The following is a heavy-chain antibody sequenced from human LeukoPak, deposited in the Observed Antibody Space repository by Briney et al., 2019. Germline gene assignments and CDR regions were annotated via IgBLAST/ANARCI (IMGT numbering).Heavy chain of an antibody. Sequence: GASVKVSCTASGYTFTNFAMNWVRQAPGQGLEWMGWINTNTGNPTYAQGFTGRFIFSLDTSVSTAYLQISSLKAEDTAVYYCARDPNHYYDSSGYYGDYWGQGTLVTVSS. V-gene: IGHV7-4-1*02. CDR2: INTNTGNP. D-gene: IGHD3-22*01. CDR1: GYTFTNFA. CDR3: ARDPNHYYDSSGYYGDY. J-gene: IGHJ4*02.